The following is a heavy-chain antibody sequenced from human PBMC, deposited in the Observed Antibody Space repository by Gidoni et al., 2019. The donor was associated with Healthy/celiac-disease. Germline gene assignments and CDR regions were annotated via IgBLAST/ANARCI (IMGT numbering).Heavy chain of an antibody. CDR1: GFTFSSYS. CDR2: ISSSSSYI. Sequence: EVQLVESGGGLVKPGGSLRLSCAASGFTFSSYSMNWVRQAPGKGLEWVSSISSSSSYIYYADSVKGRFTISRDNAKNSLYLQMNSLRAEDTAVYYCASSGSHGAFDIWGQGTMVTVSS. CDR3: ASSGSHGAFDI. D-gene: IGHD6-19*01. J-gene: IGHJ3*02. V-gene: IGHV3-21*01.